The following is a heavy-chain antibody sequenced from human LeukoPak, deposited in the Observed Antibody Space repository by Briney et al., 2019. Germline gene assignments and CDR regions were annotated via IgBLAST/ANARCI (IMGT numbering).Heavy chain of an antibody. V-gene: IGHV3-23*01. D-gene: IGHD3-10*01. Sequence: GGSLRLSCAASGLPFSRNDMSWVRQAPAKGLEWVSSISGSGDRTYYADSVKGRFTISRDTSKNTLYLEMNSLRVEDAAVYYCAKYRGFGDSYDSWGQGTLVTVSS. J-gene: IGHJ4*02. CDR3: AKYRGFGDSYDS. CDR1: GLPFSRND. CDR2: ISGSGDRT.